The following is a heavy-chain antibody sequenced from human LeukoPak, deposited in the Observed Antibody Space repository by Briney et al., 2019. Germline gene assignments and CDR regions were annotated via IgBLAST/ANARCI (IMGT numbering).Heavy chain of an antibody. J-gene: IGHJ4*02. CDR3: ARDVRGELLGYFDY. D-gene: IGHD1-26*01. V-gene: IGHV4-39*07. Sequence: TSETLSLTCTVSGDSISSNHYYWGWIRQPPGKGLEWVGSIFYSGSTYYNPSLKSRVTISIDTPNNQFSLRLNSVTAADTAVYYCARDVRGELLGYFDYWGRGSLVTVSS. CDR2: IFYSGST. CDR1: GDSISSNHYY.